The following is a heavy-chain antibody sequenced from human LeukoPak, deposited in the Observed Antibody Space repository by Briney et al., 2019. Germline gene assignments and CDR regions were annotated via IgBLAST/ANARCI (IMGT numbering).Heavy chain of an antibody. J-gene: IGHJ5*02. CDR3: ARVDYYDSSGSQP. V-gene: IGHV3-48*04. CDR2: ISFSVNTK. CDR1: GFTFSDYS. Sequence: PGGSLRLSCAASGFTFSDYSMNWVRQAPGKGLEWVSYISFSVNTKYYGDSVKGRFTISRDNAKDSLYLQKNSLRAEDTAVYYCARVDYYDSSGSQPWGQGTLVTVSS. D-gene: IGHD3-22*01.